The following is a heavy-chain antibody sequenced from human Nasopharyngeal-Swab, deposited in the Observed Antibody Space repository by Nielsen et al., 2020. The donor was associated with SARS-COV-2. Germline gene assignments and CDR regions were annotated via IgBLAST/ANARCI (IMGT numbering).Heavy chain of an antibody. CDR2: INSDGSST. V-gene: IGHV3-74*01. CDR1: GFTFSSYW. CDR3: ARDLRDGYNLGYYYYGMDV. Sequence: GESPKISCAASGFTFSSYWMHWVRQAPGKGLVWVSRINSDGSSTSYADSVKGRFTISRDNAKNTLYLQMNSLRAEDTAVYYCARDLRDGYNLGYYYYGMDVWGQGTTVTVSS. D-gene: IGHD5-24*01. J-gene: IGHJ6*02.